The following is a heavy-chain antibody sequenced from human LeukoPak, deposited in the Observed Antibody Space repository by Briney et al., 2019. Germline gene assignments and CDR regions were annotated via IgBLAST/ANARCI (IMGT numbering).Heavy chain of an antibody. V-gene: IGHV1-18*01. Sequence: ASVKVSCKASGYTFTSYGISWVRQAPGQGLEWMGWISAYNGNTNYAQKLQGRVTVTTDTSTSTAYMELRSLRSDDTAVYYCASGLRYFDWLSSPFDYWGQGTLVTVSS. D-gene: IGHD3-9*01. J-gene: IGHJ4*02. CDR2: ISAYNGNT. CDR1: GYTFTSYG. CDR3: ASGLRYFDWLSSPFDY.